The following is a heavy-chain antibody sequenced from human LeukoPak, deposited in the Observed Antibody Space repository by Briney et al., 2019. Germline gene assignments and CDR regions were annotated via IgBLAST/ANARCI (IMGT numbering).Heavy chain of an antibody. CDR3: ARSGIAVAGIGAFDI. D-gene: IGHD6-19*01. J-gene: IGHJ3*02. CDR2: ISSSSSYI. Sequence: GGSLRLSCAASGFTFSRYWMHWVRQAPGKGLEWVSSISSSSSYIYYADSVKGRFTISRDNAKNSLYLQMNSLRAEDTAVYYCARSGIAVAGIGAFDIWGQGTMVTVSS. CDR1: GFTFSRYW. V-gene: IGHV3-21*01.